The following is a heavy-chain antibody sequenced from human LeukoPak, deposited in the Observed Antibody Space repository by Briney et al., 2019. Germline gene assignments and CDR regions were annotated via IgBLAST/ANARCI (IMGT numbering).Heavy chain of an antibody. CDR1: GYTLTELS. Sequence: ASVKVSCKVSGYTLTELSMHWVRQAPGKGLEWMGGFDPEDGETICAQKFQGGVTMTEDTSTDTAYMELSSLRSEDTAVYYCATVVTPSYGGNFFRFDPWGLGTLVTVSS. J-gene: IGHJ5*02. CDR2: FDPEDGET. CDR3: ATVVTPSYGGNFFRFDP. V-gene: IGHV1-24*01. D-gene: IGHD4-23*01.